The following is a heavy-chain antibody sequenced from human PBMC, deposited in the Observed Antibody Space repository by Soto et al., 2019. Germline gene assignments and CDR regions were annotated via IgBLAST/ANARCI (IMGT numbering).Heavy chain of an antibody. Sequence: SETLSLTCAVSGGSISSGGYSWSWIRQPPGKGLEWIGYIYHSGSTYYNPSLKSRVTISVDRSKSQFSLKLSSVTAADTAVYYCARVGITMVRGVIQPNWFDPWGQGTLVTVSS. CDR1: GGSISSGGYS. CDR3: ARVGITMVRGVIQPNWFDP. J-gene: IGHJ5*02. V-gene: IGHV4-30-2*01. CDR2: IYHSGST. D-gene: IGHD3-10*01.